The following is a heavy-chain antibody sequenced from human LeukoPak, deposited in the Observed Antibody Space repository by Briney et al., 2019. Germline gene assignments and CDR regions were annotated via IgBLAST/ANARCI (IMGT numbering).Heavy chain of an antibody. D-gene: IGHD2-8*01. Sequence: PSETLSLTCRVSGGSISSTSYYWGWIRQPPGKGLEWIVSIYHSGETFYNPSLESRVAISVDTSNNEVFLDLYSVTAADTAMYYCAETNTQDWFDPWGRGTLVTVSS. CDR2: IYHSGET. CDR3: AETNTQDWFDP. J-gene: IGHJ5*02. V-gene: IGHV4-39*07. CDR1: GGSISSTSYY.